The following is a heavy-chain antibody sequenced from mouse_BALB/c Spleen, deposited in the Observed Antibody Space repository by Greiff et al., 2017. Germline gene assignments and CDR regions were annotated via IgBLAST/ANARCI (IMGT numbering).Heavy chain of an antibody. CDR2: FHPYNDDT. D-gene: IGHD1-1*01. CDR3: ARGDYGSSYDWYFDV. J-gene: IGHJ1*01. CDR1: GYTFTTYP. V-gene: IGHV1-47*01. Sequence: QVQLQQSGAELVKPGASVKMSCKAFGYTFTTYPLEWMKQNHGKSLEWIGNFHPYNDDTKYNEKFKGKAKLTVEKSSSTVYLELSRLTSDDSAVYYCARGDYGSSYDWYFDVWGAGTTVTVSS.